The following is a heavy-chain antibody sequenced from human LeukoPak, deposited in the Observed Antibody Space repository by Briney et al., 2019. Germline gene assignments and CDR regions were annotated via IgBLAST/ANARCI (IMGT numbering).Heavy chain of an antibody. D-gene: IGHD3-10*01. CDR2: INHSGST. Sequence: TSETLSLTCAVYGGSFSGYYWSWIRQPPGKGLEWIGEINHSGSTNYNPSLKSRVTISVDTSKNQFSLKLSSVTAADTAVYYCAREEKTYYYGSGSYPFDYWGQGTLVTVSS. V-gene: IGHV4-34*01. CDR3: AREEKTYYYGSGSYPFDY. CDR1: GGSFSGYY. J-gene: IGHJ4*02.